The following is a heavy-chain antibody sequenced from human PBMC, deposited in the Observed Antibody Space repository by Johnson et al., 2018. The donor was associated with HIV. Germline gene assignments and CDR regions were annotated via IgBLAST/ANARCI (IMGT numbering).Heavy chain of an antibody. CDR1: GFTVSRNY. D-gene: IGHD6-13*01. CDR2: IYSGDST. Sequence: EQLVESGGGLIQPGGSLRLSCAASGFTVSRNYMSWVRQAPGKGLEWVSIIYSGDSTYYADSVKGRFTTSRDNSKNTLYLQMNSMRAEDTAVYYCARDGAIAAPDAFDIWGQGTMVTVSS. CDR3: ARDGAIAAPDAFDI. J-gene: IGHJ3*02. V-gene: IGHV3-53*01.